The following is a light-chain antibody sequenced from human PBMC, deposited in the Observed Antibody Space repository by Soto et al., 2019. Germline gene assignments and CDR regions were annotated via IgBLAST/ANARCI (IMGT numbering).Light chain of an antibody. CDR3: AAWDDSLSGRV. CDR2: RND. Sequence: QLVLTQPPSASGTPGQRVTISCSGSSSNIGSNFVYWYQQLPGTAPKLLIYRNDQRPSGVPDRFSGSKSGTSASLAISGLRSVDEADYYCAAWDDSLSGRVFGGGTKLTVL. CDR1: SSNIGSNF. V-gene: IGLV1-47*01. J-gene: IGLJ3*02.